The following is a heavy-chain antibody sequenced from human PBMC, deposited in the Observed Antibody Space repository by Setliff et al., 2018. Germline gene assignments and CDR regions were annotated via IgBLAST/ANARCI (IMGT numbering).Heavy chain of an antibody. J-gene: IGHJ6*03. D-gene: IGHD3-3*01. CDR2: IYTSWST. CDR1: GGSINSRTYY. CDR3: ARMSGFLYLDV. V-gene: IGHV4-61*09. Sequence: SETLSLTCTVPGGSINSRTYYWSWIRQSAGEGLEWIGHIYTSWSTVYNPSLKSRVTMSVDTSKNQFSLELTSVTAADTAVYYCARMSGFLYLDVWGNGTTVTVS.